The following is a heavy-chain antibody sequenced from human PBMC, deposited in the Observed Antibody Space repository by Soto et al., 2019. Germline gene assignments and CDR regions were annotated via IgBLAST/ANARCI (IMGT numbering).Heavy chain of an antibody. CDR1: GFTFSSYA. CDR2: ITGSGDNT. V-gene: IGHV3-23*01. Sequence: EVQLLESGGGLVQPGTSLRLSCAASGFTFSSYAISWVRQAPGKGLEWVSSITGSGDNTYYADSVKGRFTISRDNSKNTLTLQMTSLRAEDTAVYYCAKDRAAVAPRVRFDPWGQGTLVTVSS. J-gene: IGHJ5*02. D-gene: IGHD6-19*01. CDR3: AKDRAAVAPRVRFDP.